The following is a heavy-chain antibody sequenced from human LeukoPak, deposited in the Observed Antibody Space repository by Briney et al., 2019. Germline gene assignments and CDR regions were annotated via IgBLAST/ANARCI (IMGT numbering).Heavy chain of an antibody. J-gene: IGHJ6*02. CDR3: ARAKAVAGDYYYYGMDV. CDR2: IYYSGST. D-gene: IGHD6-19*01. CDR1: GGSISSGGYY. Sequence: PSETLSLTCTVSGGSISSGGYYWSWIRQHPGKGLEWIGYIYYSGSTYYNPSLKSRVTISVDTSKNQFSLKLSSVTAADTAVYYCARAKAVAGDYYYYGMDVWGQGTTVTVSS. V-gene: IGHV4-30-4*08.